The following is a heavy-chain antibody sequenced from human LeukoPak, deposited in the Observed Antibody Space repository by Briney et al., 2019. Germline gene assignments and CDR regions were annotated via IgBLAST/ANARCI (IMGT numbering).Heavy chain of an antibody. D-gene: IGHD6-19*01. Sequence: GGSLRLSCAASGFTFSNYAMHWVRQAPGKGLEWVAVISYDGSNKYYADSVKGRFTISRDNSKNTLYLQMNSLRAEDTAAYYCAREAVAGTYYFDYWGQGTLVTVSS. J-gene: IGHJ4*02. CDR2: ISYDGSNK. V-gene: IGHV3-30*04. CDR1: GFTFSNYA. CDR3: AREAVAGTYYFDY.